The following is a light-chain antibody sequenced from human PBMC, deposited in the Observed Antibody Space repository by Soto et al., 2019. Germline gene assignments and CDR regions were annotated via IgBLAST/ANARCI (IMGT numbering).Light chain of an antibody. Sequence: DIQMTQSPSPLSASVGDTVTVTCRASQSISRWLAWYQQKPGKAPKILISDASILENGVPSRFSGTGSGTEFTLTISNLQPDDFATYFCQQYNSFSLITFGQGTRLEI. CDR2: DAS. V-gene: IGKV1-5*01. J-gene: IGKJ5*01. CDR3: QQYNSFSLIT. CDR1: QSISRW.